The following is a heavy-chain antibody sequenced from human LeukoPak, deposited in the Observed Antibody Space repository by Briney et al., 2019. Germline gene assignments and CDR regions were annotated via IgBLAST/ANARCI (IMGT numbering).Heavy chain of an antibody. V-gene: IGHV1-8*01. CDR2: VNPNSGNT. D-gene: IGHD6-19*01. CDR1: GYTLTSYD. Sequence: ASVKVSCKASGYTLTSYDIHWVRQATGQGLEGMGWVNPNSGNTGYAQKFQGRVTMTRNTSISTTYMELSSLRSEDTAVYDWARGKLLVRNGYFQHWGQGTLVTASS. CDR3: ARGKLLVRNGYFQH. J-gene: IGHJ1*01.